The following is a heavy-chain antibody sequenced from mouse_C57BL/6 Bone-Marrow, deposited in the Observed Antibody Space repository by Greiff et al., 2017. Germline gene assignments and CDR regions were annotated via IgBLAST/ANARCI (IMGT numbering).Heavy chain of an antibody. D-gene: IGHD2-1*01. CDR2: IDPETGGT. CDR3: TRDEGNSGFYSYYFDY. V-gene: IGHV1-15*01. CDR1: GYTFTDYE. J-gene: IGHJ2*01. Sequence: SGAELVRPGASVTLSCKASGYTFTDYEMHWVKQTPVHGLEWIGAIDPETGGTAYNQKFKGKAILTADKSSSTAYMELRSLTSEDSAVYYCTRDEGNSGFYSYYFDYWGQGTTLTVSS.